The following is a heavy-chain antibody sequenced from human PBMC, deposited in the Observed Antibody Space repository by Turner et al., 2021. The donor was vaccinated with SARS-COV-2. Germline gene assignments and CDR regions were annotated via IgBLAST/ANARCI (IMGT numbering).Heavy chain of an antibody. D-gene: IGHD3-10*01. Sequence: HLVESGGGVVQTGRSLRLSCVASGFTIGSDGMHWFRQAPGERLEWLSSISHDGNDKYYAGSVKGRFTISRDNSKNTMFLQINSLINEDTAMYFCAKERGVRRYCYFDLWGRVTLVTVSS. J-gene: IGHJ2*01. CDR2: ISHDGNDK. CDR1: GFTIGSDG. V-gene: IGHV3-30*18. CDR3: AKERGVRRYCYFDL.